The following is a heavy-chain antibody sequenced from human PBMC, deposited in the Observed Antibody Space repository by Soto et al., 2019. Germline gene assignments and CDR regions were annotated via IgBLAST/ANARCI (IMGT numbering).Heavy chain of an antibody. V-gene: IGHV1-18*01. D-gene: IGHD2-2*01. J-gene: IGHJ6*02. Sequence: QVQLVQSGAEVKKPGASVKVSCKTSGYKFTSYGISWVRQAPGQGLEWMGWISADNGNANYAQNLQGRVTMSTDTSTSTAYMELRSLRAADTYVYYCARGRYCSRTICYVGIMDVWGQGTTVTVSS. CDR1: GYKFTSYG. CDR3: ARGRYCSRTICYVGIMDV. CDR2: ISADNGNA.